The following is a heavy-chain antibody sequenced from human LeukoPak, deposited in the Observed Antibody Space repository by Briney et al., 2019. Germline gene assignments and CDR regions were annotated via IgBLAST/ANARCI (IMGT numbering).Heavy chain of an antibody. J-gene: IGHJ4*02. D-gene: IGHD5-18*01. Sequence: SETLSLTCAVYGGSFSSYYWSWIRQPPGKGLEWIGSIYYSGSTYYNPSLKSRVTISVDTSKNQFSLKLSSVTAADTAVYYCARSGYSYLAGIYYWGQGTLVTVSS. CDR3: ARSGYSYLAGIYY. CDR2: IYYSGST. V-gene: IGHV4-39*01. CDR1: GGSFSSYY.